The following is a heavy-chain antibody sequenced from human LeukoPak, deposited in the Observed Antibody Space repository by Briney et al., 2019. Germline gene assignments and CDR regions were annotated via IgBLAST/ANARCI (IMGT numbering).Heavy chain of an antibody. D-gene: IGHD6-19*01. J-gene: IGHJ4*02. V-gene: IGHV1-24*01. CDR3: ATFGYSSGWSHFDY. Sequence: ASVKVSCKVSGYALTALSMHWVRQAPGKGLEWMGGFDPEDGETIYAQKFQGRVTMTEDTSTDTAYMELSSLRSEDTAVYYCATFGYSSGWSHFDYWGQGTLVTVSS. CDR1: GYALTALS. CDR2: FDPEDGET.